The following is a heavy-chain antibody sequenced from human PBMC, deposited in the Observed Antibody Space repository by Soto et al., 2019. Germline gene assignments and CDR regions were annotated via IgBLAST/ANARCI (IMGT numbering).Heavy chain of an antibody. V-gene: IGHV3-21*01. CDR1: GFTFSIYS. Sequence: GGSLRLSCAASGFTFSIYSMNWVRQAPGKGLEWVSSISSSSSYIYYADSVKGRFTISRDNAKNSLYLQMNSLRAEDTAVYYCARLHCTSPGCVPLDPWGHGALVTVSS. CDR2: ISSSSSYI. D-gene: IGHD2-2*01. CDR3: ARLHCTSPGCVPLDP. J-gene: IGHJ5*02.